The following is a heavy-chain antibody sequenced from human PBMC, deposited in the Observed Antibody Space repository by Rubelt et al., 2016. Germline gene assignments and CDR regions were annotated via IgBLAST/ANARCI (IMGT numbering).Heavy chain of an antibody. Sequence: QVQLVQSGAAVKKPGASVKVSCKASGYTFTSYAMHWVRQAPGQRLEWMGWINAGNGNTKYSQKFQGRVTITRDTSASTAYMELSSLRSEDTAVYYCARVIWGSGWSNNWFDPWGQGTLVTVSS. CDR3: ARVIWGSGWSNNWFDP. CDR2: INAGNGNT. V-gene: IGHV1-3*01. CDR1: GYTFTSYA. J-gene: IGHJ5*02. D-gene: IGHD6-19*01.